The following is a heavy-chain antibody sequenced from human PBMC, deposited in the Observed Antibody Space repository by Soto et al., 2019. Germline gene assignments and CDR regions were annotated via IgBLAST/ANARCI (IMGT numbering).Heavy chain of an antibody. V-gene: IGHV3-23*01. CDR2: VSDNGGSRGGT. Sequence: GGSLRLSCKVYGSMFNHSAMTWVRQAPGQGLRWVASVSDNGGSRGGTYYADSVKGRFTISRDNSKNTLYLQLDSLTGAYTAVDYCARAKAVVIAALDIWGQGTMVTVSS. J-gene: IGHJ3*02. CDR1: GSMFNHSA. CDR3: ARAKAVVIAALDI. D-gene: IGHD2-21*01.